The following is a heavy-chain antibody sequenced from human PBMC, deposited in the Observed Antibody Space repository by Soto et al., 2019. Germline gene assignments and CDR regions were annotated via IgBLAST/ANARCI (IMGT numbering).Heavy chain of an antibody. Sequence: VQLVESGGGLVQPGGSLRLSCAASEFTFSKYWMIWVRQSPGKGLEWVANINQDGSERYYVDSVRGRFTISRDNAKNSLYLQMNSLRAEDTAVYYCVCGGNYFVYWGQGTLVTVSP. CDR1: EFTFSKYW. CDR3: VCGGNYFVY. D-gene: IGHD3-16*01. CDR2: INQDGSER. V-gene: IGHV3-7*01. J-gene: IGHJ4*02.